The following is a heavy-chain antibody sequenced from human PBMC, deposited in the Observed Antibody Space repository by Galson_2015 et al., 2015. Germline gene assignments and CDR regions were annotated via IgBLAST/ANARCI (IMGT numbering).Heavy chain of an antibody. D-gene: IGHD6-13*01. CDR2: ISAYNGNT. CDR3: ARRAKSAAAGTFDY. V-gene: IGHV1-18*04. Sequence: SVKVSCKASGYTFTSYGISWVRQAPGQGLEWMGWISAYNGNTNYAQKLQGRVTMTTDTSTSTAYMELRSLRSDDTAVYYCARRAKSAAAGTFDYWGQGTLVTVSS. CDR1: GYTFTSYG. J-gene: IGHJ4*02.